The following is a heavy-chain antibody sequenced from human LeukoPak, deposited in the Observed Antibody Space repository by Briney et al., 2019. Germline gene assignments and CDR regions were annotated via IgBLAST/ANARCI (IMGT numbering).Heavy chain of an antibody. D-gene: IGHD2-21*01. J-gene: IGHJ1*01. Sequence: PSETLSLTCSVSGGSITNYYWSWIRQPPGKGLEWIGYVSFGGITKYHPSLKSRVAISIDSWKTHVSLRLTSVTAADTAVYYCARSGWNNGKAYFQAWGQGSLVIVS. CDR3: ARSGWNNGKAYFQA. V-gene: IGHV4-59*01. CDR1: GGSITNYY. CDR2: VSFGGIT.